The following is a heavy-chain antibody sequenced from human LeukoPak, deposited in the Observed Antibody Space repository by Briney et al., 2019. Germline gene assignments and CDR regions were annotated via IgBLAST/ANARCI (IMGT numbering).Heavy chain of an antibody. CDR2: ISYDGSNK. J-gene: IGHJ4*02. Sequence: HTGGSLRLSCAASGFTFSSYAMSWVRQAPGKGLEWVAVISYDGSNKYYADSVKGRFTISRDNSKNTLYLQMNSLRAEDTAVYYCARDYPYGALGYWGQGTLVTVSS. V-gene: IGHV3-30-3*01. CDR3: ARDYPYGALGY. D-gene: IGHD4-17*01. CDR1: GFTFSSYA.